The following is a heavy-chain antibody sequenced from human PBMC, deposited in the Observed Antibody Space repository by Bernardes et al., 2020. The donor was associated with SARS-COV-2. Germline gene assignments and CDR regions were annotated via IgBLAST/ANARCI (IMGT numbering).Heavy chain of an antibody. CDR3: ARRPGIAVAGTGVTFYS. Sequence: SETLSLTCTVPGGPISSYYWSWIPRPPGKGLEWIGYIHYSGCTNYNPSLTSRVTISVDTSKNQFSLKLSSVTAADTAVYFCARRPGIAVAGTGVTFYSWGQGTMVTGPS. CDR1: GGPISSYY. J-gene: IGHJ3*02. CDR2: IHYSGCT. V-gene: IGHV4-59*08. D-gene: IGHD6-19*01.